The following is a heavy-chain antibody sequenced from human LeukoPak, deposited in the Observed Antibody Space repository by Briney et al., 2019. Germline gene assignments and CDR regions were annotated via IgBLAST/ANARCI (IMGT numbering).Heavy chain of an antibody. CDR2: ISSSSSYI. V-gene: IGHV3-21*01. D-gene: IGHD5-24*01. CDR1: GFTFSSYS. CDR3: ARGRDGYNLRY. Sequence: GGTLRLSCAASGFTFSSYSMNWVRQAPGKGLEWVSSISSSSSYIYYADSVKGRFTISRDNAKNSLYLQMNSLRAEDTAVYYCARGRDGYNLRYWGQGTLVTVSS. J-gene: IGHJ4*02.